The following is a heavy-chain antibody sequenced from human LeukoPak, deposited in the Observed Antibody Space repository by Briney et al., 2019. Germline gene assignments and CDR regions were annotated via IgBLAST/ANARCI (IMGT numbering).Heavy chain of an antibody. Sequence: PAGSLSLSCAASGFTFSSYSMNWVRQAPGKGLEWVSYICSSSSTIYYADSVRGPFTISRDNAKNSLYLQMNSLRAEDTAVYYCARGGGGYLDYWGQGTLVTVSS. CDR3: ARGGGGYLDY. J-gene: IGHJ4*02. V-gene: IGHV3-48*01. D-gene: IGHD3-22*01. CDR1: GFTFSSYS. CDR2: ICSSSSTI.